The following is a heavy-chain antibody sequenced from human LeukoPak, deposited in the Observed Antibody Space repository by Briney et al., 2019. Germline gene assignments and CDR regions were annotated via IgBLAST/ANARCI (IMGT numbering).Heavy chain of an antibody. CDR1: GYCFTSYW. Sequence: PGESLESSFQGSGYCFTSYWISWVRSMPGKGLGWMGRIEPSDSYTNYSPAFQGHVTITADKSISTAYPQWSSLKASDTAMYYCARHVSWTWGQGTLVTVSS. CDR2: IEPSDSYT. J-gene: IGHJ4*02. V-gene: IGHV5-10-1*01. CDR3: ARHVSWT. D-gene: IGHD3/OR15-3a*01.